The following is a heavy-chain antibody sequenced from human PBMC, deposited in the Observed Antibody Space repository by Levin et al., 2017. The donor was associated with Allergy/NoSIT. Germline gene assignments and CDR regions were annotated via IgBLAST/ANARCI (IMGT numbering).Heavy chain of an antibody. CDR3: ASGARRYYFDY. Sequence: GGSLRLSCAASGFTVSSNYMSWVRQAPGKGLEWVSLIYSGGSTYYADSVKGRFTISRDNSKNTLYLQMNSLRAEDTALYYCASGARRYYFDYWGQGTLVTVS. CDR1: GFTVSSNY. J-gene: IGHJ4*02. CDR2: IYSGGST. V-gene: IGHV3-66*01. D-gene: IGHD3-10*01.